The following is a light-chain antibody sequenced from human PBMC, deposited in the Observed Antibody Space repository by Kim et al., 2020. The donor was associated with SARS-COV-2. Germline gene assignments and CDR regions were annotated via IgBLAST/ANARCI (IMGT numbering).Light chain of an antibody. V-gene: IGKV3-15*01. J-gene: IGKJ2*03. CDR2: GAS. CDR1: QGVSSN. CDR3: QQYNNWPNS. Sequence: SVPPGERATPPCRASQGVSSNLAWYQQKPGQAPRLLIYGASTRATGIPARFSGSGSGTEFTLTISSLQSEDFAVYYCQQYNNWPNSFGQGTKLEIK.